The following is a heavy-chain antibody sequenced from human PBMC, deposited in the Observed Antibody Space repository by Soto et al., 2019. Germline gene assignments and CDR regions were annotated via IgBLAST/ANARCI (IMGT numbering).Heavy chain of an antibody. CDR2: IYYSGST. Sequence: PSETLSLTCTVSGGSISSGDYYWSWIRQPPGKGLEWIGYIYYSGSTYYNPSLKSRVTITVDTSKNQFSLKLSSVTAADTAVYYCARVLRSRFGGLPPHWFDAWGQGTLVNVS. D-gene: IGHD3-10*01. V-gene: IGHV4-30-4*01. CDR3: ARVLRSRFGGLPPHWFDA. CDR1: GGSISSGDYY. J-gene: IGHJ5*02.